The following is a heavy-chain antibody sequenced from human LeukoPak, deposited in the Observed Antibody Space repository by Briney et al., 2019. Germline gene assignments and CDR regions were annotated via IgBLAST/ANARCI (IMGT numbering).Heavy chain of an antibody. CDR3: ARMGKQYYDILTGYYFGDY. CDR1: GYTFTSYG. Sequence: ASVKVSCKASGYTFTSYGMSWVRQAPGQGLEWMGWISAYNGNTNYAQKLQGRVTMTTDTSTSTAYMELRSLRSDDTAVYYCARMGKQYYDILTGYYFGDYWGQGTLVTVSS. CDR2: ISAYNGNT. V-gene: IGHV1-18*01. D-gene: IGHD3-9*01. J-gene: IGHJ4*02.